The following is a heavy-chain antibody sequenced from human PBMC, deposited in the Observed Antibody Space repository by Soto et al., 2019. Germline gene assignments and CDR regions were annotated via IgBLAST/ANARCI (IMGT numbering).Heavy chain of an antibody. Sequence: SETLSLTCPVGGDSISRYYSNWFRQPPGKGLEWIGYIYYSGSTNYNPSLKSRVTISVDTSKNQFSLKLSSVTAADTAVYYCARTSDYYDSSLGYWGQGTLVTVSS. CDR1: GDSISRYY. J-gene: IGHJ4*02. CDR3: ARTSDYYDSSLGY. V-gene: IGHV4-59*01. CDR2: IYYSGST. D-gene: IGHD3-22*01.